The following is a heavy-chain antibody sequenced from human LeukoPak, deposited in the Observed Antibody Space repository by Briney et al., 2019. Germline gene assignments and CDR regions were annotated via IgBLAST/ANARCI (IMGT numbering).Heavy chain of an antibody. CDR1: GFTFSSYG. CDR3: ARLRFLEWSHVGDWFDP. D-gene: IGHD3-3*01. J-gene: IGHJ5*02. Sequence: GGSLRLSCAASGFTFSSYGMHWVRQAPGKGLEWVSYISSSGSTIYYADSVKGRFTISRDNAKNSLYLQMNSLRAEDTAVYYCARLRFLEWSHVGDWFDPWGQGTLVTVSS. CDR2: ISSSGSTI. V-gene: IGHV3-48*04.